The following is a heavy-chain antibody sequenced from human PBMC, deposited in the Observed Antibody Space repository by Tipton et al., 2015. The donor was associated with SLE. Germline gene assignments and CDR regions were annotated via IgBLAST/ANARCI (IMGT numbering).Heavy chain of an antibody. V-gene: IGHV3-21*03. CDR3: TRFAPLTAMVNPYYFDY. J-gene: IGHJ4*02. CDR1: GFTFSSYS. D-gene: IGHD5-18*01. CDR2: ISSSSSYI. Sequence: SLRLSCAASGFTFSSYSMNWVRQAPGKGLEWVSSISSSSSYIYYADSVKGRFTISRDNAKNSLYLQMNSLRAEDTAVYYCTRFAPLTAMVNPYYFDYWGQGTLVTVSS.